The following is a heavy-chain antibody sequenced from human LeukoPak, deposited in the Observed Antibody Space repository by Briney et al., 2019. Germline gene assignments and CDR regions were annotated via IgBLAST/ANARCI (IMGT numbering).Heavy chain of an antibody. V-gene: IGHV4-31*03. CDR1: GGSISSGGYY. CDR2: IYYSGST. J-gene: IGHJ4*02. Sequence: SQTLSLTCTVSGGSISSGGYYWSWIRQQPGKGLEWIGYIYYSGSTYYNPSLKSRVTISVDASKNQFSPKLSSVTAADTAVYYCARDPDSSGYYHYSVWGQGTLVTVSS. CDR3: ARDPDSSGYYHYSV. D-gene: IGHD3-22*01.